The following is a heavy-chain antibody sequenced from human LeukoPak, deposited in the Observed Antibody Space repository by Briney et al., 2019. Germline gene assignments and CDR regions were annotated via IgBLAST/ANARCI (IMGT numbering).Heavy chain of an antibody. CDR2: INHTGST. CDR3: ASRGDYFDY. D-gene: IGHD3-10*01. V-gene: IGHV4-34*01. Sequence: SETLSLTCAVYNGAFSGYYWSWIRQPPGKGLEWLGKINHTGSTNYNPSLKSRVTISVDTSKKQFSLRLRSVTAADTAVYYCASRGDYFDYWGRGTLVTVSS. J-gene: IGHJ4*02. CDR1: NGAFSGYY.